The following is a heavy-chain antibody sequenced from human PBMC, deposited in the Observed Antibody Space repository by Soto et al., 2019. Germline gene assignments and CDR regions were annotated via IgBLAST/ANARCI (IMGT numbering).Heavy chain of an antibody. CDR1: GYTLTGYY. D-gene: IGHD6-13*01. V-gene: IGHV1-2*02. Sequence: ASVKVSCKASGYTLTGYYIHWVRQAPGQGLEWMGWMNPNSGGTKYVEKFQGRVTLARDTSINTAFMGLSTLRSDDTAVYYCTRGGYTSRWYSAYWGQGTLVTVSS. CDR2: MNPNSGGT. CDR3: TRGGYTSRWYSAY. J-gene: IGHJ4*02.